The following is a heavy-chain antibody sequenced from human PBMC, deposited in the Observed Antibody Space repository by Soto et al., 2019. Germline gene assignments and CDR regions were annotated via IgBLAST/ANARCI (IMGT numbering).Heavy chain of an antibody. CDR1: GGSISSYY. J-gene: IGHJ6*03. V-gene: IGHV4-59*01. Sequence: PSETLSLTCTVSGGSISSYYWSWIRQPPGKGLEWIGYIYYSGSTNYNPSLKSRVTISVDTSKNQFSLKLSSVTAADTAVYYCARVLGLGTMVRAKYYYYYYMDVWGKGTTVTVS. CDR3: ARVLGLGTMVRAKYYYYYYMDV. D-gene: IGHD3-10*01. CDR2: IYYSGST.